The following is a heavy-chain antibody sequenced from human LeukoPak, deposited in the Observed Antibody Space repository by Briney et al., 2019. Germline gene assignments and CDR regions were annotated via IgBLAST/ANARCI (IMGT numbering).Heavy chain of an antibody. J-gene: IGHJ4*02. D-gene: IGHD4-11*01. V-gene: IGHV4-4*07. CDR3: ARVLDYSTFDY. Sequence: SETLSLTCTVSGDSISRYYWSWIRKPAGKGLERIGRIYTNGGTNYNPSLKSRVTMSVDTSKNQLSLKLRSVTAADTAVYYCARVLDYSTFDYWGQGTLVTVSS. CDR2: IYTNGGT. CDR1: GDSISRYY.